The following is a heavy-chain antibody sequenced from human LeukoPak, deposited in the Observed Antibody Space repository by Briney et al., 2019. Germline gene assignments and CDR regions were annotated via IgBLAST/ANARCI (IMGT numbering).Heavy chain of an antibody. D-gene: IGHD5-12*01. CDR1: GFTFSGYW. CDR3: TRDRNARATKEDRYDY. J-gene: IGHJ4*02. Sequence: GGSLRLSCVVSGFTFSGYWMTWVRQAPGKGLEWVANIREGGSERNYVDSVKGRFIISRDNSRNSLYLQMNSLRPEDTAVYYCTRDRNARATKEDRYDYWGQGTLVTVSS. V-gene: IGHV3-7*01. CDR2: IREGGSER.